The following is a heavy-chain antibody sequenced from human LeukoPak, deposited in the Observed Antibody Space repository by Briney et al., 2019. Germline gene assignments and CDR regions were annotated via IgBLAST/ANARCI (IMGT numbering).Heavy chain of an antibody. CDR1: AFTFSNYA. Sequence: GGSLRLSCAASAFTFSNYAVSWVRQAPGKGLEWVSGISGSGGSTDYADSVKGRFTISRDNSKNTLYLQMNSLRAEDTAVYYCAAKSGDCSGTTCCTFDFWGQGTLVTVSS. J-gene: IGHJ4*02. V-gene: IGHV3-23*01. CDR3: AAKSGDCSGTTCCTFDF. D-gene: IGHD2-2*02. CDR2: ISGSGGST.